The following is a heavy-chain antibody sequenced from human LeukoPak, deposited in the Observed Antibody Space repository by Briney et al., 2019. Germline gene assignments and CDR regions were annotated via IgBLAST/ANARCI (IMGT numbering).Heavy chain of an antibody. Sequence: SQTLSLTCAISGDSVSSNSAAWNSIRQSPSRGLEWLGRTYYRCKRYNDYAVSVKIHISINPYTSKNQFPLQLNSVTPEDAALYYCARDPQYSSGWYYFDNWGQGTQVTVSS. V-gene: IGHV6-1*01. CDR1: GDSVSSNSAA. CDR3: ARDPQYSSGWYYFDN. D-gene: IGHD6-19*01. CDR2: TYYRCKRYN. J-gene: IGHJ4*02.